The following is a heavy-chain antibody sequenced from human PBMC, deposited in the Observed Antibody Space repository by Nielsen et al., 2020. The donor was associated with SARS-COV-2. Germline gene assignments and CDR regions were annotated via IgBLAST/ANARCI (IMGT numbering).Heavy chain of an antibody. CDR3: RGWLATFDI. CDR2: IYSGGST. V-gene: IGHV3-53*01. D-gene: IGHD3-22*01. Sequence: GGSLRLSCAASGFTVSSNYMSWVRQAPGKGLEWVSVIYSGGSTYYADSVKGRFTISRDNAKNSIYLQMNSLRAEDTAVYYCRGWLATFDIWGQGTLVTVSS. CDR1: GFTVSSNY. J-gene: IGHJ3*02.